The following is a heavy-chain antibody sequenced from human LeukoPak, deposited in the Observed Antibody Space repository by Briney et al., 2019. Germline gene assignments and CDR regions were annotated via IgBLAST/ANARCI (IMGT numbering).Heavy chain of an antibody. CDR3: ARDVHYYDSSGYYYSAFDI. D-gene: IGHD3-22*01. CDR1: GGSISSGGYF. Sequence: SQTLSLTCAVSGGSISSGGYFWSWIRQPPGKGLERIGYIYHSGSTYYNPSLKSRVTISVDRSKNQFSLKLSSVTAADTAVYYCARDVHYYDSSGYYYSAFDIWGQGTMVTVSS. J-gene: IGHJ3*02. V-gene: IGHV4-30-2*01. CDR2: IYHSGST.